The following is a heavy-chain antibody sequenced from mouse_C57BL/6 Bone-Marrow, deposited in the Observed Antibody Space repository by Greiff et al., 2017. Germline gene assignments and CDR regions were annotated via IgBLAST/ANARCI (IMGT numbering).Heavy chain of an antibody. CDR1: GFSLTSYG. J-gene: IGHJ4*01. Sequence: VQLQQSGPGLVQPSQSLSITCTVSGFSLTSYGVHWVRQSPGKGLEWLGVIWSGGSTDYNAAFISRLSISKDNSKSQVFFKMNSLQADDTAIYYCARRRGLYYDYEDAMDYWGQGTSVTVSS. D-gene: IGHD2-4*01. CDR3: ARRRGLYYDYEDAMDY. V-gene: IGHV2-2*01. CDR2: IWSGGST.